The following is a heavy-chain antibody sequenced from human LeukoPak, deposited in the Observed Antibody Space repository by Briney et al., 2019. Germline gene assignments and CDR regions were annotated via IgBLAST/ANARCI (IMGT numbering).Heavy chain of an antibody. Sequence: GESLKISCKGSGYSFTSYWIGWVRQMPGKGLEWMGIIYPGDSDTRYSPSFQGQVTISADKSISTAYLQWSSLKASDTAMYYCARRYYDYVWGSYRYNLAGYYFDYWGQGTLVTVSS. CDR3: ARRYYDYVWGSYRYNLAGYYFDY. J-gene: IGHJ4*02. CDR1: GYSFTSYW. V-gene: IGHV5-51*01. CDR2: IYPGDSDT. D-gene: IGHD3-16*02.